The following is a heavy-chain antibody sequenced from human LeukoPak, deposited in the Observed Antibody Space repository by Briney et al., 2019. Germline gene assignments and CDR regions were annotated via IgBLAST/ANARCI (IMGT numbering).Heavy chain of an antibody. J-gene: IGHJ4*02. CDR1: GGSISSSSYY. V-gene: IGHV4-39*07. Sequence: SETLSLTCTVSGGSISSSSYYWGWIRPAPGKGLVGIGIIYYSGSTYYNPSLKSRVTISVDTSKNQFSLKLSSVTAADTAVYYCARQDQDYYDSSGYYFDYWGQGTLVTVSS. CDR2: IYYSGST. CDR3: ARQDQDYYDSSGYYFDY. D-gene: IGHD3-22*01.